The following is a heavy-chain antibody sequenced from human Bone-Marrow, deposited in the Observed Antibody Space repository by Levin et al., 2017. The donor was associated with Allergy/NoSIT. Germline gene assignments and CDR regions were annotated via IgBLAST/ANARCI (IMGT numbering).Heavy chain of an antibody. CDR2: INSDGTI. V-gene: IGHV3-74*01. CDR3: ARDKYYNPER. Sequence: GGSLRLSCAASGFAFSTYWMHWVRQAPGKGLVWVSRINSDGTITYADFVKGRFTISRDNAKNTLYLQMNSLRPEDTALYYCARDKYYNPERWGQGTLVTVSS. J-gene: IGHJ4*02. D-gene: IGHD3-10*01. CDR1: GFAFSTYW.